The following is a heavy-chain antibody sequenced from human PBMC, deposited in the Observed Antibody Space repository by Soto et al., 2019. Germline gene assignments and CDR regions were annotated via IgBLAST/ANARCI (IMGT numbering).Heavy chain of an antibody. CDR1: GSTFFSYG. CDR3: ARKSSSSSWFDP. J-gene: IGHJ5*02. Sequence: QVQLVQSGDEVKNPGASVKVSCKTSGSTFFSYGISWVRQAPGQGLEWMGWISGYNGNTNYAQKFQARVTRTADTSTRTAYMEVMSLRSDDTAFYYCARKSSSSSWFDPWGQGTLVTVSS. D-gene: IGHD6-6*01. CDR2: ISGYNGNT. V-gene: IGHV1-18*01.